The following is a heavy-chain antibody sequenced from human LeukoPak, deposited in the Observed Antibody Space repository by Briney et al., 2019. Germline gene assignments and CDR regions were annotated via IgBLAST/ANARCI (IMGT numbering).Heavy chain of an antibody. V-gene: IGHV3-23*01. CDR2: IGGPTET. CDR3: VKDATPRNSIWDYFGK. J-gene: IGHJ4*02. D-gene: IGHD4-23*01. CDR1: GFTFDICA. Sequence: GGSLSLSCVASGFTFDICAMRWVRQAPGNGPEWVSSIGGPTETLYADSVKGRFTVSRENSQNTLYLQMNSLRAEDTAVYYCVKDATPRNSIWDYFGKWGQGALVTVST.